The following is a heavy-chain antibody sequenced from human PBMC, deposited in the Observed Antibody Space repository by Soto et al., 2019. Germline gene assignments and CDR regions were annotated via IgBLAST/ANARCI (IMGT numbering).Heavy chain of an antibody. D-gene: IGHD3-22*01. CDR1: IGSLSSYY. Sequence: QVQLQESGPGLVKPSETLSLTCTVSIGSLSSYYWSWIRQSPGKGLEWLGNIYSSGSTSYNPSLKSRVAISVDTSKKQFHLKLTSVAAADTAVYYCARHEPGYYVPWFHPWGEGPQVTVSS. J-gene: IGHJ5*02. V-gene: IGHV4-59*01. CDR2: IYSSGST. CDR3: ARHEPGYYVPWFHP.